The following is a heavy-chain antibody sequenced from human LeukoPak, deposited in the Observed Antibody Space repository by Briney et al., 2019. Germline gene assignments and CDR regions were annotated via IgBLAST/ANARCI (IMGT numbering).Heavy chain of an antibody. CDR2: IYTSGST. Sequence: PSETLSLTCTVSGGSISSGSYYWSWIRQPAGKGLEWIGRIYTSGSTNYNPSLKSRVTISVDTSKNQFSLKLSSVTAADTAVYYCAREVPFMTTVTPHYFDYWGQGTPVTVSS. V-gene: IGHV4-61*02. D-gene: IGHD4-17*01. J-gene: IGHJ4*02. CDR3: AREVPFMTTVTPHYFDY. CDR1: GGSISSGSYY.